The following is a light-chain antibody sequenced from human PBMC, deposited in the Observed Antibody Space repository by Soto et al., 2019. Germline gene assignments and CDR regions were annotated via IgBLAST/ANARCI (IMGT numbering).Light chain of an antibody. CDR2: DAS. CDR1: QSISSW. CDR3: QQYYSYPRT. Sequence: DIQMTQSPSTLSASVGDRVTITCRASQSISSWLAWYQQKPGKAPKLLIYDASSLESGVPSRFSGSGSGTDFTLTISCLQSEDFATYYCQQYYSYPRTFGQGTRWIS. V-gene: IGKV1-5*01. J-gene: IGKJ1*01.